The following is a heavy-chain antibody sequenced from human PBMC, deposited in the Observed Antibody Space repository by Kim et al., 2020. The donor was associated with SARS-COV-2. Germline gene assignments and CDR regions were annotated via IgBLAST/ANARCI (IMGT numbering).Heavy chain of an antibody. J-gene: IGHJ4*02. D-gene: IGHD2-15*01. Sequence: VKGRFTISRDNSKNTLDLHMNSLRDDDTAVYYCAKRYCSGGSCYSGSDYWGQGTLVTVSS. CDR3: AKRYCSGGSCYSGSDY. V-gene: IGHV3-23*01.